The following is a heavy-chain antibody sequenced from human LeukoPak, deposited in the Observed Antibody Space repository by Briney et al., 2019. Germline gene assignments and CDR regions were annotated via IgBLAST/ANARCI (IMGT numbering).Heavy chain of an antibody. J-gene: IGHJ4*02. CDR1: GYTFSGYY. CDR2: INPNSGGT. CDR3: ARPYFQWELRY. D-gene: IGHD1-26*01. V-gene: IGHV1-2*02. Sequence: ASVKVSCKASGYTFSGYYIHWVRQAPGQGLEWMGWINPNSGGTNYAQKFQGRVTMTRDTSISTVYMEMSRLRCDDTAVYYCARPYFQWELRYWGPGTLVTVSS.